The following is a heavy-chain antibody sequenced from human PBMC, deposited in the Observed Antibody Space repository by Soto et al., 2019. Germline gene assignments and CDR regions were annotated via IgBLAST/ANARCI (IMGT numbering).Heavy chain of an antibody. CDR3: AHIPNYYQYDWFDP. V-gene: IGHV2-5*02. D-gene: IGHD3-16*01. CDR2: IYWDDDK. Sequence: QITLKESGPTLVKPTQTLTLTCTFSGFSLTTRGVGVGWIRQPPGKALECLALIYWDDDKRYSPSLQSRLSLPTDTSKNQVVLTMTNVDPVDTATYYCAHIPNYYQYDWFDPWGQGTLVSVSS. CDR1: GFSLTTRGVG. J-gene: IGHJ5*02.